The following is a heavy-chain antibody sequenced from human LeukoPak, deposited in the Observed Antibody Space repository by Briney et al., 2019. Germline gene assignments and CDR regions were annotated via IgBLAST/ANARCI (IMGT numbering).Heavy chain of an antibody. CDR1: GGSISSSSYY. J-gene: IGHJ2*01. CDR3: ARPVSYGDYRYWYFDL. Sequence: PSETLSLTCTVPGGSISSSSYYWGWIRQPPGKGLEWIGSIYYSGSTYYNPSLKSRVTISVDTSKNQFSLKLSSVTAADTAVYYCARPVSYGDYRYWYFDLWGRGTLVTVSS. D-gene: IGHD4-17*01. CDR2: IYYSGST. V-gene: IGHV4-39*01.